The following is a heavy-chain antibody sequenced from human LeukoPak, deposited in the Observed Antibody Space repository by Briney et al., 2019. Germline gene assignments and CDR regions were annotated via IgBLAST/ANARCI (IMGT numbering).Heavy chain of an antibody. Sequence: GGSLRLSCAASGFTVNDNHMSWVRQAPGKGLEWLSVITIGGNTYYADSVKGRFTVSRDNSKNTLYLQMNTLSAEDTAVYYCASRGARLGSLDYWGQGTLATVSS. D-gene: IGHD7-27*01. V-gene: IGHV3-53*01. CDR1: GFTVNDNH. CDR3: ASRGARLGSLDY. J-gene: IGHJ4*02. CDR2: ITIGGNT.